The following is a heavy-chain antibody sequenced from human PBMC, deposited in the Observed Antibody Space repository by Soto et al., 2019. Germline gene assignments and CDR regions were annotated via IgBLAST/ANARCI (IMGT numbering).Heavy chain of an antibody. CDR3: AREVGATILTYYYYGMDV. V-gene: IGHV3-48*02. J-gene: IGHJ6*02. CDR1: GFTFSSYS. Sequence: GGSLRLSCAASGFTFSSYSMNWVRQAPGKGLEWVSYISSSSSTIYYADSVKGRFTISRDNAKNSLYLQMNSLRDEDTAVYYCAREVGATILTYYYYGMDVWGQGTTVTVSS. D-gene: IGHD1-26*01. CDR2: ISSSSSTI.